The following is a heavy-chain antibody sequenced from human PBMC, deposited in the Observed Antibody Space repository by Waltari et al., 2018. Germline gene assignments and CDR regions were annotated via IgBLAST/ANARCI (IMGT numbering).Heavy chain of an antibody. V-gene: IGHV3-53*01. D-gene: IGHD2-21*02. CDR3: ATDGDGDCSLCLAQ. CDR1: GFIASTNY. CDR2: IYNEGTK. Sequence: EVQLVESGGGVIEPGGSLRLCCAASGFIASTNYMSWVRQAPGKGLEWVSVIYNEGTKLYADSVKGRFTVSRDNSKNMVHLQMDSLRAEDTAVYYCATDGDGDCSLCLAQWGQGTLVTVSS. J-gene: IGHJ4*02.